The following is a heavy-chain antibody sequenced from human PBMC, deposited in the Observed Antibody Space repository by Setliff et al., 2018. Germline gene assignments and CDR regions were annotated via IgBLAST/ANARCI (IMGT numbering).Heavy chain of an antibody. D-gene: IGHD6-13*01. CDR1: GFTFSDYY. Sequence: GGSLRLSCAASGFTFSDYYMNWIRQAPGKGLEWISHISSSGSTVYYADSVKGRFTISRDNAKNALYLQMNSLRAEDTAVYYCARGSSWYVCKYWGQGTLVTVSS. V-gene: IGHV3-11*04. CDR3: ARGSSWYVCKY. J-gene: IGHJ4*02. CDR2: ISSSGSTV.